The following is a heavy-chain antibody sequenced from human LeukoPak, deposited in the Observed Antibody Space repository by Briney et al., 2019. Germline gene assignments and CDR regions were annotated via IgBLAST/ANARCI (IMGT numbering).Heavy chain of an antibody. CDR1: GGSFSGYY. Sequence: SETLSLACAVDGGSFSGYYWSWIRQPPGKGLEWIGEINNSGSTNFHPSLKSRVTISVDTSKNQFSLKLSSVTAADTAVYYCARGRPTSPYCRSTSCYRYSSSWAFDYWGQGTLVTVSS. CDR2: INNSGST. CDR3: ARGRPTSPYCRSTSCYRYSSSWAFDY. D-gene: IGHD2-2*02. V-gene: IGHV4-34*01. J-gene: IGHJ4*02.